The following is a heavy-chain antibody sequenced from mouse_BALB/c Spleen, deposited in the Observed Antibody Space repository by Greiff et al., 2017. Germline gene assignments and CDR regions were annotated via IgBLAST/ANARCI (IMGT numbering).Heavy chain of an antibody. J-gene: IGHJ3*01. Sequence: EVQRVESGGGLVKPGGSLKLSCAASGFTFSSYAMSWVRQTPEKRLEWVASISSGGSTYYPDSVKGRFTISRDNARNILYLQMSSLRSEDTAMYYCARGYRYDWFAYWGQGTLVTVSA. CDR3: ARGYRYDWFAY. V-gene: IGHV5-6-5*01. D-gene: IGHD2-14*01. CDR2: ISSGGST. CDR1: GFTFSSYA.